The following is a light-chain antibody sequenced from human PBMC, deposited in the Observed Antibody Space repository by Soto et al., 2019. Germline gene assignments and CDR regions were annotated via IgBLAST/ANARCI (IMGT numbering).Light chain of an antibody. V-gene: IGLV9-49*01. CDR1: SGYSNYK. J-gene: IGLJ2*01. Sequence: QPVLTQPPSASASLGASVTLTCTLSSGYSNYKVDWYQQRPGKGPRFVMRVGTGGIVGSKGDGIPDRFSVLGSGLNRYLTINNIQEQDESDYHCGAVHGSGSNFVVFGGGTKLTVL. CDR3: GAVHGSGSNFVV. CDR2: VGTGGIVG.